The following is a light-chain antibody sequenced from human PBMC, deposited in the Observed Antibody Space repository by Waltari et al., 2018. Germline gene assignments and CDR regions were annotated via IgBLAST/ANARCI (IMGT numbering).Light chain of an antibody. CDR3: SSYTSSSTVV. V-gene: IGLV2-14*03. CDR2: DVS. J-gene: IGLJ2*01. Sequence: QSALTQPASVSGSPGQSITISCPGTSSDVVGYNYVSGYQPHPGKAPKQMIYDVSNRPSGGYNRFSGSKAGNTASLTISGLQAEDEADYYCSSYTSSSTVVFGGGTKLTVL. CDR1: SSDVVGYNY.